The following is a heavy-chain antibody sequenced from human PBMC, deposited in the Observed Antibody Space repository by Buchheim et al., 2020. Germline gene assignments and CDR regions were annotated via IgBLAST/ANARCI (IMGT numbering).Heavy chain of an antibody. J-gene: IGHJ2*01. D-gene: IGHD3-10*01. CDR2: ISYDGSNK. CDR3: AKDRGFWYFDL. Sequence: QVQLVESGGGVVQPGRSLRLSCAASGFTFSSYGVHWVRQAPGKGLEWVAVISYDGSNKYYADSVKGRFTISRDNSKNTLYLQMNSLRAEDTAVYYCAKDRGFWYFDLWGRGTL. CDR1: GFTFSSYG. V-gene: IGHV3-30*18.